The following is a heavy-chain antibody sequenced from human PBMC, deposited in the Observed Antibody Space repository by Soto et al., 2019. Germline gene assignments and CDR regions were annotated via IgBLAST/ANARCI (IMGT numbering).Heavy chain of an antibody. CDR1: GGSFSGYY. D-gene: IGHD2-2*01. CDR2: INHSGST. CDR3: ARIADPANVVVPAASHYDAFDI. V-gene: IGHV4-34*01. J-gene: IGHJ3*02. Sequence: SETLSLTCAVYGGSFSGYYWSWIRQPPGKGLEWIGEINHSGSTNYNPSLKSRVTISVDTSKNQFSLKLSSVTAADTAVYYCARIADPANVVVPAASHYDAFDIWGQGTMVTVSS.